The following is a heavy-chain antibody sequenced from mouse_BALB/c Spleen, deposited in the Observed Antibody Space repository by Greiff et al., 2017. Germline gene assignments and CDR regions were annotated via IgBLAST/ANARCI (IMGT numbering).Heavy chain of an antibody. D-gene: IGHD2-14*01. CDR1: GFTFSSYT. Sequence: EVKLVESGGGLVKPGGSLKLSCAASGFTFSSYTMSWVRQTPEKGLEWVATISSGGSYTYYPDRLKGRFTISRDNAKNTLYLQMSSLKSEDTAMYYCTRDGVPYAMDYWGQGTSDTVSS. CDR2: ISSGGSYT. J-gene: IGHJ4*01. CDR3: TRDGVPYAMDY. V-gene: IGHV5-6-4*01.